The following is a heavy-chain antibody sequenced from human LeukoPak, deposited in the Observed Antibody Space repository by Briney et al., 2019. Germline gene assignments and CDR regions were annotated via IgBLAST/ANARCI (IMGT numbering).Heavy chain of an antibody. CDR2: IYYSGTT. D-gene: IGHD4-17*01. Sequence: SETLSLTCTVSGGSISYYYWSWIRRSPGKGLEWIGYIYYSGTTNYNPSLKSRVTISVDTSKNQFSLQLRSVTAADTAVYYCAREDPQTTVPEGMDVRGQGTTVTVSS. J-gene: IGHJ6*02. CDR3: AREDPQTTVPEGMDV. CDR1: GGSISYYY. V-gene: IGHV4-59*01.